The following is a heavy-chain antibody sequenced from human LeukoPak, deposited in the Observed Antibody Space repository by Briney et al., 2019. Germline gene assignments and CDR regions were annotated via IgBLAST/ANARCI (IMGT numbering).Heavy chain of an antibody. CDR2: VYYSGST. CDR3: ARRISVIAADWLDP. J-gene: IGHJ5*02. Sequence: SETLSLTCTVSGGSISSSSYYWGWIRQPPGKGLEWIGSVYYSGSTYYNPSLKSRVTMSVDTSKNQFSLKLSSVTAADTAVYYCARRISVIAADWLDPWGQGTLVTVSS. D-gene: IGHD6-13*01. V-gene: IGHV4-39*01. CDR1: GGSISSSSYY.